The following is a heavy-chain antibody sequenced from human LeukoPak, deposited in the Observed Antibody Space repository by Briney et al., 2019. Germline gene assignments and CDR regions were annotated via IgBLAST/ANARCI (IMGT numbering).Heavy chain of an antibody. D-gene: IGHD2-15*01. J-gene: IGHJ4*02. CDR1: GYTFTSYY. CDR2: INPSGGST. CDR3: ARDFRHCSGGSCYSH. V-gene: IGHV1-46*01. Sequence: ASVKVSCKASGYTFTSYYMHWVRRAPGQGLEWMGIINPSGGSTSYAQKFQGRVTMTRDTSTSTVYMELSSLRSEDTAVYYCARDFRHCSGGSCYSHWGQGTLVTVSS.